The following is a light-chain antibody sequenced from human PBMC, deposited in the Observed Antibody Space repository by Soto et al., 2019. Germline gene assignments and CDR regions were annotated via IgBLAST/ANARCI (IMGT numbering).Light chain of an antibody. CDR3: QQYNNWWT. CDR1: QSINSN. J-gene: IGKJ1*01. Sequence: VMTQSPAILSLSPGERATLSCRASQSINSNLAWYQQRPGQAPRLLIYGASTRATGIPARFSGSGSGTEFTLTISSLQSEDFAVYYCQQYNNWWTFGQGTKVDNK. CDR2: GAS. V-gene: IGKV3-15*01.